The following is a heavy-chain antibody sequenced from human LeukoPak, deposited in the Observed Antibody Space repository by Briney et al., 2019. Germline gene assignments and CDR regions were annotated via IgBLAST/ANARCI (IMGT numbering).Heavy chain of an antibody. J-gene: IGHJ3*02. Sequence: GGSLRLSCAASGFTVNSNYMIWVRKAPGKGLEWVSVIYSGGSTHYADSVEGRITISRDNSKNTLFLQMNSLRAEDTAVYYCARGGSYPNDPFDIWGQGTMVTVTS. CDR1: GFTVNSNY. CDR2: IYSGGST. V-gene: IGHV3-53*01. D-gene: IGHD3-10*01. CDR3: ARGGSYPNDPFDI.